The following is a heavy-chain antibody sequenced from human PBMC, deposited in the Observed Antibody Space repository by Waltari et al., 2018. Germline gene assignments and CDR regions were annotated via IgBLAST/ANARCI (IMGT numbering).Heavy chain of an antibody. V-gene: IGHV3-74*02. CDR2: MNTDANLI. CDR3: ARGMGDI. D-gene: IGHD3-16*01. J-gene: IGHJ4*02. CDR1: GFMFSNW. Sequence: EVQLVESGGGLVQPGGSLRLSCEASGFMFSNWMHWVRHAPGKGLVWISRMNTDANLITYADAVKGRFTVSRDYARNTLYLQMSSLRVEDTAVYYCARGMGDIWGQGTLVTVSS.